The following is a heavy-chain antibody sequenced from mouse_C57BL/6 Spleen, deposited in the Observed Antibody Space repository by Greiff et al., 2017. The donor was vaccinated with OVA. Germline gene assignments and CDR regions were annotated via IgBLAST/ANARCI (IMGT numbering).Heavy chain of an antibody. CDR3: TPLGGGSSEAAMDY. D-gene: IGHD1-1*01. J-gene: IGHJ4*01. Sequence: VQLQQSGAELVRPGASVTLSCKASGYTFTDYEMHWVKQTPVHGLEWIGAIDPETGGTAYNQKFKGKAILTADKSPSTAYMELRSLTSEDSAVYYCTPLGGGSSEAAMDYWGQGTSVTVSS. V-gene: IGHV1-15*01. CDR1: GYTFTDYE. CDR2: IDPETGGT.